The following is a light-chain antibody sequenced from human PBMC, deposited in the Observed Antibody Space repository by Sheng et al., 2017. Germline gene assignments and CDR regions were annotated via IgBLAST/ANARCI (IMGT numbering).Light chain of an antibody. CDR1: QSVGTH. V-gene: IGKV3-20*01. J-gene: IGKJ2*01. Sequence: EFVLTQSPATLSLSPGERATLSCRASQSVGTHLAWYQQKPGQAPRLLIYGASSRATGIPDRFSGSGSGTDFTLTISRLEPEDFAVYYCQQYGSSPQYTFGQGTKLEI. CDR3: QQYGSSPQYT. CDR2: GAS.